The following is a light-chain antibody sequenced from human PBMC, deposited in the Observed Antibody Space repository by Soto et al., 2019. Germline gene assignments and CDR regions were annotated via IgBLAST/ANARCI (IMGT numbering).Light chain of an antibody. V-gene: IGKV3-15*01. Sequence: EVVMRHSPATLSVSPGEGATLSCSASQGIGDTLAWYQQKPGQAPRLLIYGASARALGIPDRFSGSGSGTEFSFTVTSLQSEDFAVYYCQQYDQWPITFGQGTRLEIK. J-gene: IGKJ5*01. CDR2: GAS. CDR3: QQYDQWPIT. CDR1: QGIGDT.